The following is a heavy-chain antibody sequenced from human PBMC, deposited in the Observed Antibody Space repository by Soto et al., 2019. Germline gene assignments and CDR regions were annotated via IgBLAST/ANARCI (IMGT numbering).Heavy chain of an antibody. D-gene: IGHD1-26*01. Sequence: GGSLRLSCTASGFTFNTHWMHWVRQAPGKGLVWVSRIYFDGITTNYADSVKGRLTVSRDNDKNTVYLHVNTLRDEDTAVYYCARGGAMGVDYWGQGTPVTVSS. J-gene: IGHJ4*02. V-gene: IGHV3-74*01. CDR2: IYFDGITT. CDR1: GFTFNTHW. CDR3: ARGGAMGVDY.